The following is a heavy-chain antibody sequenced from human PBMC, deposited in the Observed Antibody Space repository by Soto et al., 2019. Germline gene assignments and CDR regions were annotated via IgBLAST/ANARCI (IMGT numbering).Heavy chain of an antibody. CDR3: ATMTTLTTRAIDI. V-gene: IGHV4-30-2*01. D-gene: IGHD4-17*01. J-gene: IGHJ3*02. CDR1: GGSISSGGYS. CDR2: IYHSGST. Sequence: QLQLQESGSGLVKPSQTLSLTCAVAGGSISSGGYSWNWLRQPPGKGLEWIGYIYHSGSTYYNPSLKSRVTISLDRSKDQFSLKLSSVTAADTAVYYCATMTTLTTRAIDIWGQGTMVTVSS.